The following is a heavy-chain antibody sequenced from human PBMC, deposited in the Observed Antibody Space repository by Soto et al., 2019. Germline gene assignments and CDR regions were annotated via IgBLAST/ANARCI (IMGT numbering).Heavy chain of an antibody. Sequence: QVQLQESGPGLVKPSETLSLTCTVSGGSIRTSYWSWIRQPPGKGLEWIGYTYNSGSTNYNPSLRGGFTIAVATSKNQLSLHLSAVPAADAAVSSCARDAFDIWGQGTMVTVSS. V-gene: IGHV4-59*01. CDR1: GGSIRTSY. CDR2: TYNSGST. CDR3: ARDAFDI. J-gene: IGHJ3*02.